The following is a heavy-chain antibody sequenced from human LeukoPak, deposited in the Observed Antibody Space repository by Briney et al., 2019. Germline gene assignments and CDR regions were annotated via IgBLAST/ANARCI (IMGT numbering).Heavy chain of an antibody. Sequence: GGSLRLSCAASGFTFSSYAMSWVRQAPGKGLEWVSAISGSGGSAYYVDSVKGRFTISRDNSKNTLYLQMNSLRAEDTAVYYCATIAAVGPSPFEYWGQGTLVTVSS. CDR3: ATIAAVGPSPFEY. J-gene: IGHJ4*02. CDR2: ISGSGGSA. V-gene: IGHV3-23*01. CDR1: GFTFSSYA. D-gene: IGHD6-13*01.